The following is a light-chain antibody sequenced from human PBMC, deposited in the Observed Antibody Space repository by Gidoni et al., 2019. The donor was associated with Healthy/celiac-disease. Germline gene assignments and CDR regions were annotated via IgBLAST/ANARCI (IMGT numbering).Light chain of an antibody. J-gene: IGKJ1*01. CDR3: QQYNNWPPWT. V-gene: IGKV3D-15*01. CDR1: QSVSSN. CDR2: CAS. Sequence: VMTQSPATLSVSPGERATLSCRASQSVSSNLAWYQQKPGQAPRLLIYCASIRATGIPASFRGSGSGTEFTLTISSLQSEDYAVYYCQQYNNWPPWTFGQGTKVEIK.